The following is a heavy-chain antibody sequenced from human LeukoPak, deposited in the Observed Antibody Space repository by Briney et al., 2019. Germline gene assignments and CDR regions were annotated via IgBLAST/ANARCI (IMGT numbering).Heavy chain of an antibody. CDR2: INPNSGDT. CDR3: ARDGSSSSWESDY. Sequence: ASVEVSCKASGYTFTGYFMHWVRQAPGQGLEWMGWINPNSGDTKYAQKFQGRVTMTRDTSISTAYMDLSRLRSDDTAVYYCARDGSSSSWESDYWGQGTLVTVSS. CDR1: GYTFTGYF. V-gene: IGHV1-2*02. J-gene: IGHJ4*02. D-gene: IGHD6-13*01.